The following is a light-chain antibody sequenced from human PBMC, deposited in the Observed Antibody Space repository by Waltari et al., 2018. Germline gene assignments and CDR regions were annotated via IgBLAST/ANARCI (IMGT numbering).Light chain of an antibody. CDR1: PSVLFRSNNENY. Sequence: DIVMTQSPDSLAVSLGERATINCKSSPSVLFRSNNENYLAWYQQKPGQPPQLLIYWASTRESGVPDRFSGSGSGTDFTLTISSLQAEDVAVYYCQQYYSSPRTFGQGTKVEIK. CDR2: WAS. V-gene: IGKV4-1*01. J-gene: IGKJ1*01. CDR3: QQYYSSPRT.